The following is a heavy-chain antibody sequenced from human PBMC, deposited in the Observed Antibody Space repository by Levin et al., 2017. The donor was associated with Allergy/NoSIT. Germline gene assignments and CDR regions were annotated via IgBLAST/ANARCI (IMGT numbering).Heavy chain of an antibody. CDR3: AKGRVEQWLALMYGMDV. D-gene: IGHD6-19*01. Sequence: PGGSLRLSCAATGFTFSNYGMHWVRQAPGKGLEWVAIISYDGSNKYYADSAKGRFTISRDKSKNTLYLQMNSLRAEDTAVYYCAKGRVEQWLALMYGMDVWGQGTTVTVSS. V-gene: IGHV3-30*18. CDR2: ISYDGSNK. J-gene: IGHJ6*02. CDR1: GFTFSNYG.